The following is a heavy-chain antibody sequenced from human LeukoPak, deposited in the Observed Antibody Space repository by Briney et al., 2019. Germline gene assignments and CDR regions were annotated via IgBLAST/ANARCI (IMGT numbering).Heavy chain of an antibody. CDR1: GGSISSYY. Sequence: PSETLSLTCTVSGGSISSYYWSWIRQPPGKGLEWIGYIYYRGSTNYNPSLKSRVTISVDTCKNQFSLKLSSVTAADTAVYYCARSSRDYVWGSLTLDYWGQGTLVTVSS. CDR3: ARSSRDYVWGSLTLDY. D-gene: IGHD3-16*01. V-gene: IGHV4-59*01. J-gene: IGHJ4*02. CDR2: IYYRGST.